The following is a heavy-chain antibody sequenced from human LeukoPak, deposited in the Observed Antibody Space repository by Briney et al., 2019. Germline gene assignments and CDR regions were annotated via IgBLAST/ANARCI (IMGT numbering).Heavy chain of an antibody. CDR1: DYTFTSYG. V-gene: IGHV1-18*04. CDR3: ARSPLGQTHFDY. CDR2: ISAYNGNT. Sequence: ASVKVSCKASDYTFTSYGISWVRQAPGQGLEWMGWISAYNGNTNYAQKLQGRVTMTTDTSTSTAYMELRSLRSDDTAVYYCARSPLGQTHFDYWGQGTLVTVSS. J-gene: IGHJ4*02.